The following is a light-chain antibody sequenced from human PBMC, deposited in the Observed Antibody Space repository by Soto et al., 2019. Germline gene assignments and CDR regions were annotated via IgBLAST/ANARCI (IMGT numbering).Light chain of an antibody. CDR1: RSVSSN. CDR3: QQYNDWPPKYT. CDR2: AAS. J-gene: IGKJ2*01. Sequence: DIVMTQSPATLSVSPGERATLSCRASRSVSSNLAWYQQKPGQVPRLLIYAASTRAAGVPARFSGSGSGTEFTLTISSLQSEDSAVYYCQQYNDWPPKYTFGQGTKLEIK. V-gene: IGKV3-15*01.